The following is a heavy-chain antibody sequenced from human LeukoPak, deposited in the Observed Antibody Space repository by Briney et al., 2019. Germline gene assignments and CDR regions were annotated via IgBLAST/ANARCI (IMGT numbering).Heavy chain of an antibody. V-gene: IGHV1-69*05. D-gene: IGHD6-13*01. Sequence: ASVKVSGKASGGTFSSYAISWVRQAPGQGLEWMGRIIPIFCTANYAQKFQGRVTITTDESTSTAYMELSSLRSEDTAVYYCARGYSSSWYRIGWFDPWGQGTLVTVSS. CDR2: IIPIFCTA. J-gene: IGHJ5*02. CDR3: ARGYSSSWYRIGWFDP. CDR1: GGTFSSYA.